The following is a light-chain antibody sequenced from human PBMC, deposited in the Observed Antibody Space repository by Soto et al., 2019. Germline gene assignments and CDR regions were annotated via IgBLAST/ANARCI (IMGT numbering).Light chain of an antibody. CDR3: MQSTQLPPT. CDR1: QSLLHITGETF. Sequence: DVVMTQTPLSLSVAPGQPASISCKSSQSLLHITGETFLFWYLQKPGQSPQLLIYDVSTRVSGVPDRFSGSGSGTDFTLEIRRVETDDVGIYYCMQSTQLPPTFGQGTRLGIE. J-gene: IGKJ5*01. V-gene: IGKV2D-29*02. CDR2: DVS.